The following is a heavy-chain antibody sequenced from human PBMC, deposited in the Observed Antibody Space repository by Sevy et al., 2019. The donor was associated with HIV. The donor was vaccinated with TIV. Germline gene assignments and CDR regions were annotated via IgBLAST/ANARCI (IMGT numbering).Heavy chain of an antibody. CDR1: GGSISSGGYY. CDR2: IYYSGST. CDR3: ARGEYDSRLTGAFDI. D-gene: IGHD3-22*01. V-gene: IGHV4-31*03. Sequence: SETLSLTCTVSGGSISSGGYYWSWIRQHPEKGLEWIGYIYYSGSTYYNPSLKSRVTISVDTSKNQFSLKLSSVTAADTAVYYCARGEYDSRLTGAFDIWGQGTMVTVSS. J-gene: IGHJ3*02.